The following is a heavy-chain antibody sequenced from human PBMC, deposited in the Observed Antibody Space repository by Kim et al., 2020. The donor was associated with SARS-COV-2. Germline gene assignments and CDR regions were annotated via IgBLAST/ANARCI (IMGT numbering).Heavy chain of an antibody. CDR1: GYTFTSYA. J-gene: IGHJ6*02. CDR3: GRVPRGYDILLYYYGMDV. CDR2: INTNTGNP. V-gene: IGHV7-4-1*02. Sequence: ASVKVSCKASGYTFTSYAMNWVRQAPGQGLEWLGWINTNTGNPTYAQGFTGRFVFSLDTSVSTAYLQISSLKAEDTAVYYCGRVPRGYDILLYYYGMDVWGQGTTVTVSS. D-gene: IGHD3-9*01.